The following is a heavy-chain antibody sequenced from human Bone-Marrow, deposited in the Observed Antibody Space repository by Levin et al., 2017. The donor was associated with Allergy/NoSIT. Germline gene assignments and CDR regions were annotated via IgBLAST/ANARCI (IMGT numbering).Heavy chain of an antibody. CDR1: GFLFSKHG. V-gene: IGHV3-23*01. J-gene: IGHJ6*02. CDR3: AKGVTFYFYYGLDV. Sequence: LSLTCAASGFLFSKHGMTWVRQAPGKGLEWVSGISASGYGPSYADSVKGRFTISRDNVKNTVYLQMNSLRVEDTAVYYCAKGVTFYFYYGLDVWGQGTTVIVSS. D-gene: IGHD2-21*02. CDR2: ISASGYGP.